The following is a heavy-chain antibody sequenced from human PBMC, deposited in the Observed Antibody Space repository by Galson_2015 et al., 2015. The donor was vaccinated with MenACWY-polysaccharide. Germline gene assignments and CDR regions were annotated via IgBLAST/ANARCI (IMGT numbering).Heavy chain of an antibody. CDR3: AKARTWGVIGGHCLDY. CDR2: ISGSGGST. CDR1: GFTFSSYA. V-gene: IGHV3-23*01. Sequence: SLRLSCAASGFTFSSYAMSWVRQAPGKGLEWVSAISGSGGSTYYADSVKGRFTISRDNSKNTLYLQMNSLRAEDTAVYYCAKARTWGVIGGHCLDYWGQGTLVTVSS. D-gene: IGHD3-10*01. J-gene: IGHJ4*02.